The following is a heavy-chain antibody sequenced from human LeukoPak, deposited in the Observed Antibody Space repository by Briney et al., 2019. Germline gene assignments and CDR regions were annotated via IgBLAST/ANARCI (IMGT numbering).Heavy chain of an antibody. CDR1: GFTFSSYA. D-gene: IGHD3-22*01. Sequence: GGSLRLSCAASGFTFSSYAMSWVRQAPGKGLEWVSAISGSGGSTYYADSVKGRFTISRDNAKNSLYLQMNSLRAEDTAVYYCARPGHYYDSSGYFDYWGQGTLVTVPS. CDR2: ISGSGGST. J-gene: IGHJ4*02. CDR3: ARPGHYYDSSGYFDY. V-gene: IGHV3-23*01.